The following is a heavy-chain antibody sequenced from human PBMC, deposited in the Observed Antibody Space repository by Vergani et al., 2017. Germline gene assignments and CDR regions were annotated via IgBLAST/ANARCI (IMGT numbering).Heavy chain of an antibody. V-gene: IGHV3-30*03. CDR2: ISYDGNKK. CDR3: ARDFLTRVTTLDYYYMGV. D-gene: IGHD1-1*01. Sequence: VLLVESGGDLVQPGGSLRLSCSAAGFPFSDYGVHWVRQAPGKGLEWVSVISYDGNKKNYADSVKGRFTISRDNSKNTLYLEMNALRAEDTAVYYCARDFLTRVTTLDYYYMGVWGKGTTVTVSS. CDR1: GFPFSDYG. J-gene: IGHJ6*03.